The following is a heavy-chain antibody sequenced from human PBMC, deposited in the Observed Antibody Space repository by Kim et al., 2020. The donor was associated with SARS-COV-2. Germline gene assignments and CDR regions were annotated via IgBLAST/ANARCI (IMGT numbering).Heavy chain of an antibody. J-gene: IGHJ5*02. CDR2: INTNTGNP. D-gene: IGHD2-2*01. CDR3: ARGLAVPAAMGFWFDP. Sequence: ASVKVSCKASGYTFTSYAMNWVRQAPGQGLEWMGWINTNTGNPTYAQGFTGRFVFSLDTSVSTAYLQISSLKAEDTAVYYCARGLAVPAAMGFWFDPWGQGTLVTVSS. CDR1: GYTFTSYA. V-gene: IGHV7-4-1*02.